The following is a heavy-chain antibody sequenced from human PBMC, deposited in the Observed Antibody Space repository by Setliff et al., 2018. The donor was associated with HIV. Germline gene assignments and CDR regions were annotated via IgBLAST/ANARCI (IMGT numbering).Heavy chain of an antibody. V-gene: IGHV4-59*01. D-gene: IGHD5-12*01. CDR1: GGSISSDY. J-gene: IGHJ6*02. CDR2: IYYSGST. CDR3: ARGDGYRGNDAYYDSGMDV. Sequence: SETLSLTCTVSGGSISSDYWSWIRQPPGKGLEWIGYIYYSGSTNYNPSLKSRVTISLDTSKNQFSLNLRSVTAADTAVYYCARGDGYRGNDAYYDSGMDVWGQGITVTVSS.